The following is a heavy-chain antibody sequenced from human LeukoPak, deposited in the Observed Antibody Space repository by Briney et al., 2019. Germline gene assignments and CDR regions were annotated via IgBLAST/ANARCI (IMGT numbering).Heavy chain of an antibody. CDR3: ARDQYGSGNFDY. V-gene: IGHV4-59*01. CDR1: GGSISSYY. D-gene: IGHD3-10*01. Sequence: SETLSLTCTVSGGSISSYYWSWIRQPPGKGLEWIGYIYYSGSTNCNPSLKSRVTISVDTSKNQFSLKLSSVTAADTAVYYCARDQYGSGNFDYWGQGTLVAVSS. J-gene: IGHJ4*02. CDR2: IYYSGST.